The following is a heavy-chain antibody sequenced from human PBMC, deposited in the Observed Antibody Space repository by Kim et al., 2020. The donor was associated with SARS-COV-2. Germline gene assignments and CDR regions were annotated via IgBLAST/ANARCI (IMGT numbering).Heavy chain of an antibody. CDR2: IIPFFGPA. D-gene: IGHD2-8*01. Sequence: SVKVSCKASGGTFSSSAINWVRQAPGQGLEWMGGIIPFFGPANYARKFQGRVTITADESTSTAYMELSSLRSEDTAVFYCASIGVWRLPNFYYGMDVWGQGTTVTVSS. CDR1: GGTFSSSA. V-gene: IGHV1-69*13. J-gene: IGHJ6*02. CDR3: ASIGVWRLPNFYYGMDV.